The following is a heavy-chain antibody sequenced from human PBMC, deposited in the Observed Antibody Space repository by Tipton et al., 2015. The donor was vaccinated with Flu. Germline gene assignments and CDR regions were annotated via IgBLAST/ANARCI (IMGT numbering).Heavy chain of an antibody. V-gene: IGHV1-46*01. Sequence: QSGPEVKKPGASVKVSCKASGYTFTSYYMHWVRQAPGQGLEWMGIINPSGGSTSYAQKFQGRVTMTRDTSTSTVYMELSSLRSEDTAVYYCARARGSGSYRGNYYFDYWGQGTLVTVSS. CDR1: GYTFTSYY. CDR2: INPSGGST. J-gene: IGHJ4*02. CDR3: ARARGSGSYRGNYYFDY. D-gene: IGHD3-10*01.